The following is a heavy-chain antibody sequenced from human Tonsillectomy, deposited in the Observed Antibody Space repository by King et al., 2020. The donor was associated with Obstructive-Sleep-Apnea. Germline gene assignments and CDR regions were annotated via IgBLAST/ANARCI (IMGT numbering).Heavy chain of an antibody. CDR1: GGSINSGDYY. CDR3: ARWRGGSGNIDY. J-gene: IGHJ4*02. D-gene: IGHD3-10*01. V-gene: IGHV4-30-4*01. CDR2: IYHRGST. Sequence: QLQESGPGLVKPSQTLSLTCTVSGGSINSGDYYWTWIRQPPWKGLEWSGFIYHRGSTYFTPSLRSRVTVSIDTSRNQFSLNLNSVTAADTAVYFCARWRGGSGNIDYWGQGILVTVSS.